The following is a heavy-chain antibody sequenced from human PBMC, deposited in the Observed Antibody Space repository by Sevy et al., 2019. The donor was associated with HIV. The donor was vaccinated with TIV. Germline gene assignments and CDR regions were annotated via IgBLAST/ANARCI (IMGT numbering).Heavy chain of an antibody. V-gene: IGHV3-74*01. Sequence: GGSLRLSCEASGFTFSSYWMHWVRQVPGKGLVWVSRIDPDGSRTSYVASVKGRFTISRDNAKNTLYLQMSSLRGEDTAVYYCAKDFDWPSGYWGQGTLVTVSS. CDR1: GFTFSSYW. D-gene: IGHD3-9*01. CDR2: IDPDGSRT. CDR3: AKDFDWPSGY. J-gene: IGHJ4*02.